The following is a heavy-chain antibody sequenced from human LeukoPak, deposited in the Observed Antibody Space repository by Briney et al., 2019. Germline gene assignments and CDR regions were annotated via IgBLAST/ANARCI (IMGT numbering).Heavy chain of an antibody. Sequence: GRSLRLSCAASGFTFSSYAMHWVRQAPGKGLEGVAVISYDGSNKYYADSVKGRFTISRDNSKNTLYLQMNSLRAEDTAVYYCARSPSYYDSSGYPYYMDVWGKGTTVTVSS. CDR1: GFTFSSYA. CDR3: ARSPSYYDSSGYPYYMDV. D-gene: IGHD3-22*01. V-gene: IGHV3-30*01. CDR2: ISYDGSNK. J-gene: IGHJ6*03.